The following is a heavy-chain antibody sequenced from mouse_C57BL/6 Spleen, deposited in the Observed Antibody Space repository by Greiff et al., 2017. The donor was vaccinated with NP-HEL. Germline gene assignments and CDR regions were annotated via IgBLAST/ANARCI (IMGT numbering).Heavy chain of an antibody. J-gene: IGHJ3*01. CDR2: FKPNNGGN. Sequence: EVQLQQSGPELVKPGASVKIPCKASGYTFTDYNMDWVKQSHGKSLEWIGDFKPNNGGNIYNQKFKGKATLTVDKSSSTAYMELRSLTSEDTAVYYCARWTAQAPFAYWGQGTLVTVSA. CDR1: GYTFTDYN. CDR3: ARWTAQAPFAY. V-gene: IGHV1-18*01. D-gene: IGHD3-2*02.